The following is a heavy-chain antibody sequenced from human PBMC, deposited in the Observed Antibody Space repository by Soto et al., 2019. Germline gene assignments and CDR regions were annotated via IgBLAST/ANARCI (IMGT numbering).Heavy chain of an antibody. V-gene: IGHV1-24*01. D-gene: IGHD5-12*01. CDR1: GYTFTSYS. Sequence: ASVKVSCKASGYTFTSYSIHWVRQAPGQGLEWMGGFDPEDGETIYAQKFQGRVTMTEDTSTDTAYMELSSLRSEDTAVYYCATKSGFYYYYGMDVWGQGTTVTVSS. CDR3: ATKSGFYYYYGMDV. CDR2: FDPEDGET. J-gene: IGHJ6*02.